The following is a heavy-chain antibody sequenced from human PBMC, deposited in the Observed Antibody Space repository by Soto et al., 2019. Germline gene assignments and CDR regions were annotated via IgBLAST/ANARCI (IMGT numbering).Heavy chain of an antibody. CDR2: SIPIFGTT. CDR1: GGTFSSYT. J-gene: IGHJ4*02. V-gene: IGHV1-69*13. CDR3: AGGSLSGYSSSYHLDY. Sequence: SVKVSCKISGGTFSSYTITWVRQAPGQGLEWMGRSIPIFGTTIYAQMFQGRVTITADESTRTAYMELSSLRSEDTAIYYCAGGSLSGYSSSYHLDYWGQGALVTVSS. D-gene: IGHD3-3*01.